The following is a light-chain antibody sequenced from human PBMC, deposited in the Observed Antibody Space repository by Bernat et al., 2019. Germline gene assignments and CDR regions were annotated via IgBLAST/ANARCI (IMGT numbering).Light chain of an antibody. CDR3: NSRDSSGHPYV. CDR1: SLRNYF. J-gene: IGLJ1*01. Sequence: SSELTQDPAVSVALGQTVRITCQGDSLRNYFTSWYQQKPGQAPLLLIYEKNKRPSGIPDRFSGSSSGNTASWTIAGAQAEDEADYYCNSRDSSGHPYVFGTGTKVTVL. V-gene: IGLV3-19*01. CDR2: EKN.